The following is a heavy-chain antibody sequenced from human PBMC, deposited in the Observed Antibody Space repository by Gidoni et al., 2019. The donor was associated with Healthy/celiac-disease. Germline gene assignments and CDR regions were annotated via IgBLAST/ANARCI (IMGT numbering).Heavy chain of an antibody. Sequence: EVQLLESGGALVQPGGSLRLPCAASGFTFSSYAMSWGRQAPGQGLEWVSAISGSGGSTYYADSVKGRFTISRDNSKNTLYLQMNSLRAEDTAVYYWAKQDAGAWDYWGQGTLVTVSS. CDR1: GFTFSSYA. CDR2: ISGSGGST. CDR3: AKQDAGAWDY. D-gene: IGHD7-27*01. J-gene: IGHJ4*02. V-gene: IGHV3-23*01.